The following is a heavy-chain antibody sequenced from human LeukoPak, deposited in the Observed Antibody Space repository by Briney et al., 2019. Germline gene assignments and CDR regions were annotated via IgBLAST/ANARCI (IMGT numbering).Heavy chain of an antibody. D-gene: IGHD3-16*01. Sequence: GGTLRLSCAASGFTFSTFSTYSMNWVRQAPGKGLEWVSAISGSAVTTYYGDSVKGRFTISRDNSKNTLYLQMNSLRAEDTAVYYCAKAFRGLREYYYYMDVWGKGTTVTVSS. J-gene: IGHJ6*03. CDR2: ISGSAVTT. CDR1: GFTFSTFSTYS. V-gene: IGHV3-23*01. CDR3: AKAFRGLREYYYYMDV.